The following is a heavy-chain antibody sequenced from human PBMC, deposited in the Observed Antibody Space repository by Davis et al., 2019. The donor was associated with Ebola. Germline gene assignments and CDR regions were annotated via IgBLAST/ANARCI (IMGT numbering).Heavy chain of an antibody. CDR2: IIPIFGTA. J-gene: IGHJ6*02. V-gene: IGHV1-69*13. CDR1: GYTFTSYA. CDR3: ASRRATVTPLSSYYYYGMDV. D-gene: IGHD4-17*01. Sequence: SVKVSCKASGYTFTSYAISWVRQAPGQGLEWMGGIIPIFGTANYAQKFQGRVTITADESTSTAYMELSSLRSEDTAVYYCASRRATVTPLSSYYYYGMDVWGQGTTVTVSS.